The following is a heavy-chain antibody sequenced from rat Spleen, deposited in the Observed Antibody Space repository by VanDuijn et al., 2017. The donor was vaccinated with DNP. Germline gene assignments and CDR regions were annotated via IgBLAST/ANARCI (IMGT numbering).Heavy chain of an antibody. J-gene: IGHJ2*01. Sequence: EVQLVESGGGLVQPGRSLKLSCAASGFTFSDYYMAWVRQAPTKGLEWVAYIGSPAYAPYYADSVKDRFTISRDNAKSTLYLQMNSLRSEDMATYYCVRWNSGHFDYWGQGVMVTVSS. CDR3: VRWNSGHFDY. CDR1: GFTFSDYY. V-gene: IGHV5-22*01. CDR2: IGSPAYAP. D-gene: IGHD4-3*01.